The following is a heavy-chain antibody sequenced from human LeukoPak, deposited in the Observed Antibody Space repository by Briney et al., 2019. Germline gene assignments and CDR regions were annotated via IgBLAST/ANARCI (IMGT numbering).Heavy chain of an antibody. J-gene: IGHJ3*02. V-gene: IGHV1-69*01. CDR2: IIPIFGTA. D-gene: IGHD6-19*01. Sequence: GASVKVSCKASGGTFSSYAISWVRQAPGQGLEWMGGIIPIFGTANYAQKFQGRVTITADESTSTAYMELSSLRSEDTAVYYCARGSVAGKRFGAFDIWGQGTMVTVSS. CDR3: ARGSVAGKRFGAFDI. CDR1: GGTFSSYA.